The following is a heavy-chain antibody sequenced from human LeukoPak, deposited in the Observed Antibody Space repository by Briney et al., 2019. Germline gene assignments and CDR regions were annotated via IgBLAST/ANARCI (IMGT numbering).Heavy chain of an antibody. CDR1: GFTFSSYS. D-gene: IGHD5-12*01. V-gene: IGHV3-21*01. CDR2: ISSSTSYI. J-gene: IGHJ4*02. Sequence: GGSLRLSCAASGFTFSSYSMNWVRQAPGKGLEWVLSISSSTSYIYYADSVKGRFTISRDNAKNSLYLQMNSLRAEDTAVYYCARDGSGYDWGRYYFDYWGQGTLVTVSS. CDR3: ARDGSGYDWGRYYFDY.